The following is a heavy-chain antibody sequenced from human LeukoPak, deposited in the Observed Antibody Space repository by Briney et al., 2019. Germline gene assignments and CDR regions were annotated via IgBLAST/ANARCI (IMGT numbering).Heavy chain of an antibody. CDR2: IYYSGST. J-gene: IGHJ6*03. Sequence: SETLSLTCTVSGGSISSGDYYWSWIRQPPGKGLEWIGYIYYSGSTNYNPSLKSRVTISVDTSKNQFSLKLSSVTAADTAVYYCARTLRFAFYYYMDVWGKGTTVTVSS. D-gene: IGHD3-3*01. V-gene: IGHV4-61*08. CDR3: ARTLRFAFYYYMDV. CDR1: GGSISSGDYY.